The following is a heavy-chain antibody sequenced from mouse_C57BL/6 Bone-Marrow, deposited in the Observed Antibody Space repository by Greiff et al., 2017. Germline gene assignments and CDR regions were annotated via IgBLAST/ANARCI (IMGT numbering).Heavy chain of an antibody. CDR1: GYAFSSSW. CDR2: IYPGDGDT. D-gene: IGHD2-3*01. J-gene: IGHJ1*03. CDR3: ARFRGYYVRYFDV. Sequence: QVQLQQSGPELVKPGASVKISCKASGYAFSSSWMNWVKQRPGKGLEWIGRIYPGDGDTNYNGKFKGKATLTADKSSRTAYMQRSSRTSEDSAVYFCARFRGYYVRYFDVWGTGTTVTVSS. V-gene: IGHV1-82*01.